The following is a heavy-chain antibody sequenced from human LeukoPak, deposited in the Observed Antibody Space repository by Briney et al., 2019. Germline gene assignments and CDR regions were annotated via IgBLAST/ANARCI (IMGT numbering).Heavy chain of an antibody. V-gene: IGHV4-59*08. CDR2: FYHSAST. Sequence: SETLSLTCAVYGGSFSGYYWSWIRQPPGKGLEWIGYFYHSASTNYNPSLKSRVTISVDTSKNHFSLKLSSVTAADTAVYYCARQKLGSLSVAGWFFQLWGQGTLVTVSS. CDR3: ARQKLGSLSVAGWFFQL. J-gene: IGHJ1*01. CDR1: GGSFSGYY. D-gene: IGHD6-19*01.